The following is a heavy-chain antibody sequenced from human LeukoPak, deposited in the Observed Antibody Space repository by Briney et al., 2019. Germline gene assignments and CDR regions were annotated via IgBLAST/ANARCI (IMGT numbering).Heavy chain of an antibody. J-gene: IGHJ6*03. D-gene: IGHD2-21*01. CDR1: GGSLTSYS. CDR3: ARVRAFRPNVARAYYCYMDV. CDR2: INHGGST. Sequence: SETLSLTCVVYGGSLTSYSWSWVRQSPGKVLEWIGEINHGGSTNYNPSLKSRVTISLDTSENQFSLRLSSVTAADTAVFYCARVRAFRPNVARAYYCYMDVWGKGTTVTVSS. V-gene: IGHV4-34*01.